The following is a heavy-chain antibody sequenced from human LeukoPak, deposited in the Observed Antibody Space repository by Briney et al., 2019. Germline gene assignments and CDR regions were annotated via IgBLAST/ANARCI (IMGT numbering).Heavy chain of an antibody. CDR2: IKQDGSEK. CDR1: GFTFSSYW. CDR3: ARGDGLDV. J-gene: IGHJ6*02. V-gene: IGHV3-7*03. D-gene: IGHD3-16*01. Sequence: GGSLRLSCAASGFTFSSYWMSWVRQAPGKGLEWVANIKQDGSEKYYMDSVKGRFTISRDNAKNSLYLQMSNLRAEDTAVYFCARGDGLDVWGQGATVTVSS.